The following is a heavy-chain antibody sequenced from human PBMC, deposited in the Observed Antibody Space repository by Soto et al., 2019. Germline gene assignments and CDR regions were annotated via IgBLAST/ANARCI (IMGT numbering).Heavy chain of an antibody. CDR3: ARDRWGSYSFDS. CDR2: IIPVFGTA. Sequence: QVQLVQSGAEVKKPGSSVKVSCKASGGVFRNYAINWVRQAPGQGLEWMGGIIPVFGTADYPQKFQGRVTITADESTTTAYMELTSLKTEDTAVYFCARDRWGSYSFDSWGQGTLVTAAS. D-gene: IGHD1-26*01. J-gene: IGHJ5*01. CDR1: GGVFRNYA. V-gene: IGHV1-69*01.